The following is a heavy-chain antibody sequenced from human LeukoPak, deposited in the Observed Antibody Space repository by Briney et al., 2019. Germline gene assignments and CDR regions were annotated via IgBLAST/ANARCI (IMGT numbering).Heavy chain of an antibody. V-gene: IGHV4-59*08. D-gene: IGHD3-22*01. CDR2: IYYSGST. J-gene: IGHJ4*02. CDR1: GGSIGSYY. CDR3: ASLSYDTSGYWPDYFDH. Sequence: SETLSLTCTVSGGSIGSYYWSWIRQPPGKPLDWIGYIYYSGSTKYSPSLKSRVTISVDTSKNHFSLNLRSVTAADTAVYYCASLSYDTSGYWPDYFDHWGQGTLVTVSS.